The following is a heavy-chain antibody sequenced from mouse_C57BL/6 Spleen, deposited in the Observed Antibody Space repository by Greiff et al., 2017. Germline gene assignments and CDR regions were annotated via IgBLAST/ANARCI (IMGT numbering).Heavy chain of an antibody. Sequence: EVQLQQSGPELVKPGASVKMSCKASGYTFPDYNMHWVKPSHGKSLEWIGYINPNNGGTRYNQKFKGKATLTVNKYSSKAYMELRSLTSEDSAVYYCAIPYYYGSSYDAMDDWGQGTSVTVSS. D-gene: IGHD1-1*01. CDR2: INPNNGGT. J-gene: IGHJ4*01. CDR1: GYTFPDYN. V-gene: IGHV1-22*01. CDR3: AIPYYYGSSYDAMDD.